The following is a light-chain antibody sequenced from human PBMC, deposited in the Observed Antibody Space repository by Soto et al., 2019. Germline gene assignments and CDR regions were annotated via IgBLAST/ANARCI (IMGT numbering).Light chain of an antibody. Sequence: EMVLTQSPGTLSLSPGERATLSCRASQTVSSNYLAWYQQKPGQAPRLLIYGASRRATGIPDRFSGSGSGADFTLTINRLEPEDFVVYYCQQYGGSRGTFGQGTKLEIK. J-gene: IGKJ2*01. CDR1: QTVSSNY. CDR2: GAS. CDR3: QQYGGSRGT. V-gene: IGKV3-20*01.